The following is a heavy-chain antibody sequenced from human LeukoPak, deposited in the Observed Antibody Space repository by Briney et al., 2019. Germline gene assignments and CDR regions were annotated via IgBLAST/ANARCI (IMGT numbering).Heavy chain of an antibody. CDR2: IYYSGST. Sequence: PSETLSPTCTVSGGSISSYYWSWIRQPPGKGLEWIGYIYYSGSTNYNPSLKSRVTISVDTSKNQFSLKLSSVTAADTAVYYCARVLRSRDGNWFDPWGQGTLVTVSS. J-gene: IGHJ5*02. CDR1: GGSISSYY. V-gene: IGHV4-59*01. D-gene: IGHD2-15*01. CDR3: ARVLRSRDGNWFDP.